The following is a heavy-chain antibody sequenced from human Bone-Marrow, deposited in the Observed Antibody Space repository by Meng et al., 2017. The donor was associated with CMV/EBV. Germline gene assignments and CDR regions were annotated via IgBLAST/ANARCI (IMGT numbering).Heavy chain of an antibody. Sequence: ASVKVSCKASGYTFTGYYMHWVRQAPGQGLEWMGWINPNSGGTNYAQKFQGRVTMTRDTSISTAYMELSRLRSDDTAVYYCARDGSSGFRRFDPCGQGTLVTVSS. D-gene: IGHD3-10*01. CDR3: ARDGSSGFRRFDP. V-gene: IGHV1-2*02. CDR1: GYTFTGYY. J-gene: IGHJ5*02. CDR2: INPNSGGT.